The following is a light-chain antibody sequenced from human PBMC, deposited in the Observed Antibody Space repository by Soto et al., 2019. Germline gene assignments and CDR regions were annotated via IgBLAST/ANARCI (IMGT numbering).Light chain of an antibody. Sequence: QSALTQPRSVSASPGQSVTLSCTGSRSDVGVYNYVSWYQQHPGKAPKLMIYEVSKRPSGVPDRFSGSKSGNTASLTVSGLQAEDEADYYCSSYAGSNNWVFGGGTKLTAL. V-gene: IGLV2-8*01. CDR1: RSDVGVYNY. CDR2: EVS. J-gene: IGLJ3*02. CDR3: SSYAGSNNWV.